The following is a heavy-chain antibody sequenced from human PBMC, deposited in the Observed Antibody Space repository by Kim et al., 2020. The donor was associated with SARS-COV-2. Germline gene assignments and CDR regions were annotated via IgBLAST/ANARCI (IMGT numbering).Heavy chain of an antibody. V-gene: IGHV4-39*07. D-gene: IGHD6-13*01. CDR2: IYYSGST. Sequence: SETLSLICTVSGGSISSSSYYWGWIRQPPGKGLEWIGSIYYSGSTYYNPSLKSRVTISVDTSKNQFSLKLSSVTAADTAVYYCATEAAAGTGYYYYYGMDVWGQGTTVTVSS. CDR3: ATEAAAGTGYYYYYGMDV. J-gene: IGHJ6*02. CDR1: GGSISSSSYY.